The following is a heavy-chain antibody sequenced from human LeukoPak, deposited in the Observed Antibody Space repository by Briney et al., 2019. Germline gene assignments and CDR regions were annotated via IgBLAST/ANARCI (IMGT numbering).Heavy chain of an antibody. CDR3: AKAPPDWNGPYYFGMDV. Sequence: GGSLRLSCAASGFTFSSYGMHWVRQAPGKGLEWVAVISYDGSNTYYVDSVKGRFTISRDNSKNTLYLQMNSLRAEDTAVYYCAKAPPDWNGPYYFGMDVWGQGTTVTVSS. D-gene: IGHD1-1*01. CDR2: ISYDGSNT. V-gene: IGHV3-30*18. CDR1: GFTFSSYG. J-gene: IGHJ6*02.